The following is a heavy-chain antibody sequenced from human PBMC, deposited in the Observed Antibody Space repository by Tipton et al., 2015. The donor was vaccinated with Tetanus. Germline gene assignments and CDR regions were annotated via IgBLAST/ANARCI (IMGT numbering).Heavy chain of an antibody. CDR3: ARGMVSWGIFPY. V-gene: IGHV4-59*01. CDR2: ISYSGST. Sequence: TLSLTCAVYGGSFSGYYWSWIRQPPGKGLEWIGYISYSGSTNYNPSLKSRVTISVDTSKNQFSLKLSSVTAADTAVYYCARGMVSWGIFPYWGQGTLVTVSS. J-gene: IGHJ4*02. D-gene: IGHD2-8*01. CDR1: GGSFSGYY.